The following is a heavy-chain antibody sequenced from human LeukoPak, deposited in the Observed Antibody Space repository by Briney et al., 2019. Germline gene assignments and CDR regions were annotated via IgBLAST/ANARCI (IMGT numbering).Heavy chain of an antibody. CDR3: AKDTLTAHRYYYYYYMDV. V-gene: IGHV3-23*01. J-gene: IGHJ6*03. Sequence: GGSLRLSCAASGFTFSSYAMSWVRQAPGKGLEWVSAISGSGGSTYFADSVKGRFTISRDNSKNTLYLQMNSLRAEDTAVYYCAKDTLTAHRYYYYYYMDVWGKGTTVTVSS. D-gene: IGHD1-20*01. CDR1: GFTFSSYA. CDR2: ISGSGGST.